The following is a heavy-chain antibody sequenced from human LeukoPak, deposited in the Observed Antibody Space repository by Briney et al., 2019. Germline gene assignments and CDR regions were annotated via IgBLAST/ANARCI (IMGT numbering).Heavy chain of an antibody. CDR2: INTNTGNP. D-gene: IGHD2-21*02. J-gene: IGHJ3*02. Sequence: ASVNVSCKASGYTFTTYNMNWVRQAPGQGLEWMGWINTNTGNPTYAQGSTGRFVFSLDTSVSTAYLQINSLKAEDTAVYYCARDIFLDLTAKEAFDIWGHGTMVTVSS. V-gene: IGHV7-4-1*02. CDR1: GYTFTTYN. CDR3: ARDIFLDLTAKEAFDI.